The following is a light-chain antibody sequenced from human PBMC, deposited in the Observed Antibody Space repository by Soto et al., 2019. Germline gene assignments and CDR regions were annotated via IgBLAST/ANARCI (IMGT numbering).Light chain of an antibody. Sequence: MVMTQSPATLSVSPGERATLSCRASQSVSTKLAWYQQKPGKATRLLIYGASTRATXIPARFSGSXSXTXXXXXXXXXXSXDFAVYYCQQYNNWPYTFGPGTRVDIK. CDR3: QQYNNWPYT. V-gene: IGKV3D-15*01. CDR1: QSVSTK. J-gene: IGKJ3*01. CDR2: GAS.